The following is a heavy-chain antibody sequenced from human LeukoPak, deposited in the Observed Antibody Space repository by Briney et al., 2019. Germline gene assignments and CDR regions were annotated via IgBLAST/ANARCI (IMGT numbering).Heavy chain of an antibody. D-gene: IGHD6-13*01. CDR2: INPNSGDT. J-gene: IGHJ4*02. V-gene: IGHV1-2*02. Sequence: ASVKVSCKASGDTLTGYYIHWVRQAPGQGLEWMGWINPNSGDTSYAQHFQGRVTMTRDTSISTAYMELSRLRSDDTAVYYCAISSYSSLSSFYWGQGTLVTVSS. CDR1: GDTLTGYY. CDR3: AISSYSSLSSFY.